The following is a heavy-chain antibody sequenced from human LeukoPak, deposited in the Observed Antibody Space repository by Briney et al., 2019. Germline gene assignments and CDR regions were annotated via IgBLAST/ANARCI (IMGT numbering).Heavy chain of an antibody. CDR1: GFTFSRDW. CDR2: ISDDGSIT. CDR3: ARGYSSSWYTGTPEYFQH. D-gene: IGHD6-13*01. Sequence: GGSLRLSCAASGFTFSRDWMHWVRQAPGKGLVWVSRISDDGSITTYADSVKGRFTISRDNAKNSLYLQMNSLRAEDTAVYYCARGYSSSWYTGTPEYFQHWGQGTLVTVSS. J-gene: IGHJ1*01. V-gene: IGHV3-74*03.